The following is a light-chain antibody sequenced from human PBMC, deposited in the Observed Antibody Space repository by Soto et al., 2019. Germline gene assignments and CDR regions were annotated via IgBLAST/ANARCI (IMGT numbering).Light chain of an antibody. J-gene: IGLJ3*02. CDR3: AAWDDRLNGVV. CDR2: GNN. CDR1: NSNIGSNS. Sequence: QSVLSQAPSASGTPGQGVTISCSGSNSNIGSNSVNWYQQLPRTSPKLIIFGNNQRPSGVPDRFSGSKSGTSASLAISGLQSEDEADYYCAAWDDRLNGVVFGGGTKVT. V-gene: IGLV1-44*01.